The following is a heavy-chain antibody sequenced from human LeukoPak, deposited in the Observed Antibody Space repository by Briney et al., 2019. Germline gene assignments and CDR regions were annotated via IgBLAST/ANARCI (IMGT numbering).Heavy chain of an antibody. J-gene: IGHJ4*02. Sequence: GGSLRLSCAASGFTFSSYWMHWVRQAPGKGLVWVSRINTDGSSTSYADSVKGRFTISRDNAKNTLYLQMNSLRAEDTAVYYCARDSNRWVPLDYWGQGTLVTVSS. CDR3: ARDSNRWVPLDY. V-gene: IGHV3-74*01. CDR2: INTDGSST. CDR1: GFTFSSYW. D-gene: IGHD4-23*01.